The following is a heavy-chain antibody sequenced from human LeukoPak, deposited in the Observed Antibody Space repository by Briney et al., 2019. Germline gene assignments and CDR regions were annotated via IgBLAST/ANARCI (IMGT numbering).Heavy chain of an antibody. CDR1: GFTFSSYS. J-gene: IGHJ4*02. V-gene: IGHV3-21*01. D-gene: IGHD2-2*01. CDR2: ISSSSSYI. Sequence: GGSLRLSCAASGFTFSSYSMNWVRQAPGKGLEWVSSISSSSSYICYADSVKGRFTISRDNAKNSLYLQMNSLRAEDTAVYYCARVVPAAIDYWGQGTLVTVSS. CDR3: ARVVPAAIDY.